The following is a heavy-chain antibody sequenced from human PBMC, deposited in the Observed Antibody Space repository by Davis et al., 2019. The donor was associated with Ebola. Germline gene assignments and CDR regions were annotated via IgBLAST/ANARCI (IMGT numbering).Heavy chain of an antibody. CDR2: IDPSDSYT. Sequence: GESLKISCKGSGYSFTSYWISWVRQMPGKGLEWMGRIDPSDSYTDYSPSFQGHVTISTDKSISTAYLQWSGLKASDTAIYYCAKAAAAGAGYYHYYMDVWGKGTTVTVSS. V-gene: IGHV5-10-1*01. CDR3: AKAAAAGAGYYHYYMDV. D-gene: IGHD6-13*01. CDR1: GYSFTSYW. J-gene: IGHJ6*03.